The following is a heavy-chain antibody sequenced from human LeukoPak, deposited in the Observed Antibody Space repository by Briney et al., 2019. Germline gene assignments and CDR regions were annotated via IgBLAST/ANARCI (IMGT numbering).Heavy chain of an antibody. CDR3: ARGITMVRGVAHYYYYGMDV. CDR2: IYSGGST. Sequence: GGSLRLSCAAPGFTVSSNYMNWVREAPGKGLEWVSVIYSGGSTYYADSVKGRFTISRDNSKNTLYLQMNSLRAEDTAVYCCARGITMVRGVAHYYYYGMDVWGQGTTVTVSS. D-gene: IGHD3-10*01. J-gene: IGHJ6*02. CDR1: GFTVSSNY. V-gene: IGHV3-53*01.